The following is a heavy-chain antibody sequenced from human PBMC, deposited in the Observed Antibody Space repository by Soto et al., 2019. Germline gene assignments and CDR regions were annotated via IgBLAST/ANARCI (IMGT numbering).Heavy chain of an antibody. CDR3: ARNSEYWNYGWLDP. V-gene: IGHV3-30-3*01. Sequence: QVQLVESGGGVVQPGRSLRLSCAASGFTIDTYAMHWIRQAPGKGLEWVTLISYDGSTTYYADSVKGRFTISRDNSKNTMHLQMSSLRGDDTAVYYCARNSEYWNYGWLDPWGQGTLVTVSS. CDR1: GFTIDTYA. J-gene: IGHJ5*02. CDR2: ISYDGSTT. D-gene: IGHD1-7*01.